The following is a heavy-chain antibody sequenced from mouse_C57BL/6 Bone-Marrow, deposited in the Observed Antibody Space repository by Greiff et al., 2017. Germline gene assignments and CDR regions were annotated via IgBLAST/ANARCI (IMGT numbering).Heavy chain of an antibody. J-gene: IGHJ4*01. D-gene: IGHD1-1*01. CDR3: ARRPYYYGSSYGENAMDY. CDR1: GFTFSSYG. Sequence: VESGGDLVKPGGSLKLSCAASGFTFSSYGMSWVRQTPDKRLEWVATISSGGSYTYYPDSVKGRFTISRDNAKNTLYLQMSSLKSEDTAMYYCARRPYYYGSSYGENAMDYWGQGTSVTVSS. V-gene: IGHV5-6*02. CDR2: ISSGGSYT.